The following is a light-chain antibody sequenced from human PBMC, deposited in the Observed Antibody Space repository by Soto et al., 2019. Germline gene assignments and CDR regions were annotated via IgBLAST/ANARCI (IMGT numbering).Light chain of an antibody. V-gene: IGLV1-44*01. J-gene: IGLJ2*01. Sequence: QSVLTQPPSASGTPGQRATISCSGSSSNIGTNSVNWYQQLPGTAPQILIYRNNQRPSGVPDRFSVSKSGTSASLAISGLQSEDEADYYCAAWDDSLKVLLFGGGTKLTVL. CDR3: AAWDDSLKVLL. CDR2: RNN. CDR1: SSNIGTNS.